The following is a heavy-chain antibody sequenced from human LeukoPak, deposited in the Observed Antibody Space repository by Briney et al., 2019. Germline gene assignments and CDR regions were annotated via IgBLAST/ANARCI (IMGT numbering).Heavy chain of an antibody. V-gene: IGHV3-30*04. J-gene: IGHJ4*02. CDR1: GFTFSSYA. CDR3: ARADSSGSPFDY. Sequence: GGSLRLSCAASGFTFSSYAMHWVRQAPGKGLEWVAVISYDGSNKYYADSVKGRFNISRDNSKNTLYLQMNSLRAEDTAVYYCARADSSGSPFDYWGQGTLVTVSS. D-gene: IGHD3-22*01. CDR2: ISYDGSNK.